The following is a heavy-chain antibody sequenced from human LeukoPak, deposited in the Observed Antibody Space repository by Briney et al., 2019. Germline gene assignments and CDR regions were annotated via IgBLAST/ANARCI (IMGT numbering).Heavy chain of an antibody. CDR3: ARDRYYYDSSGYIRGISFDY. V-gene: IGHV1-46*01. D-gene: IGHD3-22*01. J-gene: IGHJ4*02. CDR2: INPSGGST. CDR1: GYTFTGYY. Sequence: ASVKVSCKASGYTFTGYYMHWVRQAPGQGLEWMGIINPSGGSTSYAQKFQGRVTITRDTSTSTVYMELSSLRSEDTAVYYCARDRYYYDSSGYIRGISFDYWGQGTLVTVSS.